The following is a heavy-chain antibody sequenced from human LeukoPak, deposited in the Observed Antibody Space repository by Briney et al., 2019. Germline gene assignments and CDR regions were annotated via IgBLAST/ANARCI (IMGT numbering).Heavy chain of an antibody. CDR1: GFTFSNYW. Sequence: GGSLRLSCAASGFTFSNYWMSWVRQAPGRGLEWVANIKQDGSEKYYVDSVKGRFTISRDNAKNSLYLQMNSLTTEDTAVYYCARDYRSSSGRSIDYWGQGTLVPVSS. CDR3: ARDYRSSSGRSIDY. V-gene: IGHV3-7*01. J-gene: IGHJ4*02. D-gene: IGHD6-6*01. CDR2: IKQDGSEK.